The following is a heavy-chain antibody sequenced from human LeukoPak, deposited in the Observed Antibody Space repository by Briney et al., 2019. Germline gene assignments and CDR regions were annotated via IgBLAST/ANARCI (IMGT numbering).Heavy chain of an antibody. V-gene: IGHV1-2*02. CDR2: INPNTGDT. CDR3: LRFFVYFVY. D-gene: IGHD3-3*01. J-gene: IGHJ4*02. Sequence: GSSVTVSCKASGSTFTGYYMHWVRLAPGQAPEWLGWINPNTGDTNYAQKFQGRVTMTRYTSITTAYMELSSLISDDTAMYYFLRFFVYFVYWGEGTLVTVSS. CDR1: GSTFTGYY.